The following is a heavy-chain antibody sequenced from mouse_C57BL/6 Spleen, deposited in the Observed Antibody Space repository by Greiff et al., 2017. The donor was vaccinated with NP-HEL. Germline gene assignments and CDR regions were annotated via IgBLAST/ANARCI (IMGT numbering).Heavy chain of an antibody. V-gene: IGHV1-61*01. CDR3: ASAVLRRGAY. Sequence: QVQLKQSGAELVRPGSSVKLSCKASGYTFTSYWMDWVKQRPGQGLEWIGNIYPSDSETHYNQKFKDKATLTVDKSSSTAYMQLSSLTSEDSAVYYCASAVLRRGAYWGQGTTLTVSS. CDR1: GYTFTSYW. D-gene: IGHD1-1*01. J-gene: IGHJ2*01. CDR2: IYPSDSET.